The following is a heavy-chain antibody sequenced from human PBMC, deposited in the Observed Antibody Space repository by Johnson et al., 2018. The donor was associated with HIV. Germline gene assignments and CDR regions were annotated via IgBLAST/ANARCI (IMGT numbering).Heavy chain of an antibody. Sequence: QVQLMESGGGVVQPGGSLRLSCAASGFTFSSFGMHWVRQAPGKGLEWVAVISYDGSNKYYADSVKGRFTISRDNSKNTLYLQMNSLRAEDTAVYYCARVGYSSSWYLGAFDIWGQGTMVT. CDR2: ISYDGSNK. CDR1: GFTFSSFG. J-gene: IGHJ3*02. CDR3: ARVGYSSSWYLGAFDI. D-gene: IGHD6-13*01. V-gene: IGHV3-30*19.